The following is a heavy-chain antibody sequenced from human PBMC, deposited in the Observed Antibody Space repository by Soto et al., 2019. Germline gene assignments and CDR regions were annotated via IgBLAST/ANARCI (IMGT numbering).Heavy chain of an antibody. CDR2: IYPGDSDT. CDR1: GYSFTSYW. CDR3: ARELLLSDYYDSSGYDY. J-gene: IGHJ4*02. V-gene: IGHV5-51*01. D-gene: IGHD3-22*01. Sequence: GESLKISCKGSGYSFTSYWIGWVRQMPGKGLEWMGIIYPGDSDTRYGPSFQGQVTISADKSISTAYLQWSSLKASDTAMYYCARELLLSDYYDSSGYDYWGQGTLVTVSS.